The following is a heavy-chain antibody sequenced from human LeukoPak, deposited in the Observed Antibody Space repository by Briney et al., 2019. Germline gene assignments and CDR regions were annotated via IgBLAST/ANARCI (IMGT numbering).Heavy chain of an antibody. D-gene: IGHD4-17*01. CDR3: AGARSRLRDDAFDI. V-gene: IGHV3-11*04. J-gene: IGHJ3*02. CDR1: GFTFRDYH. CDR2: ISSSSSTI. Sequence: GGSLRLSCAASGFTFRDYHMSWIRQAPGKGLEWVSYISSSSSTIYYADSVKGRFTISRDTAKNSLYLQMNSLRDEDTAVYYCAGARSRLRDDAFDIWCQGKRVTVSS.